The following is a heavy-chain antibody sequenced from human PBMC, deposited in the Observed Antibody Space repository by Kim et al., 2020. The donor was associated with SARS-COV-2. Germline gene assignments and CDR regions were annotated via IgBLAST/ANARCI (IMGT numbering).Heavy chain of an antibody. V-gene: IGHV1-69*04. CDR1: GGTFSSYA. CDR2: IIPILGIA. D-gene: IGHD3-3*01. Sequence: SVKVSCKASGGTFSSYAISWVRQAPGQGLEWMGRIIPILGIANYAQKFQGRVTITADKSTSTAYMELSSLRSEDTAVYYCATTTAGDFWSGYEGTPRYYYYMDVWGKGTTVTVSS. CDR3: ATTTAGDFWSGYEGTPRYYYYMDV. J-gene: IGHJ6*03.